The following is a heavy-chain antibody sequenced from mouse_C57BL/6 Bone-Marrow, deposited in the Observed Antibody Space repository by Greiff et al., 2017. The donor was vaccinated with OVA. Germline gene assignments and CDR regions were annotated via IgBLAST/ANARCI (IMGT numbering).Heavy chain of an antibody. D-gene: IGHD2-5*01. CDR1: GYTFTSYW. CDR3: ARDSNSYAMGY. V-gene: IGHV1-69*01. CDR2: IDPSDSYT. Sequence: QVQLQQPGAELVMPGASVKLSCKASGYTFTSYWMHWVKQRPGQGLEWIGEIDPSDSYTNYNQKFKGKSTLTVDKSSSTAYMQLSSLTSEDSAVYYCARDSNSYAMGYWGQGTSVTVSS. J-gene: IGHJ4*01.